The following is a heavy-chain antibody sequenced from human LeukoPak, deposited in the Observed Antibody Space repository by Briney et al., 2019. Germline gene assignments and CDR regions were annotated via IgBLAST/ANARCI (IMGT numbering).Heavy chain of an antibody. Sequence: PSETLSLTCTVAGGSISGSTYNWGWIRQPPGKGLEWIGSVYYTGITYYNPSVESRVTISLDTSKNHFSLELNSVTAADTGVYFCARQVRSPVVMFMDVWGKGTTVTVSS. CDR2: VYYTGIT. D-gene: IGHD3-22*01. V-gene: IGHV4-39*01. CDR3: ARQVRSPVVMFMDV. J-gene: IGHJ6*03. CDR1: GGSISGSTYN.